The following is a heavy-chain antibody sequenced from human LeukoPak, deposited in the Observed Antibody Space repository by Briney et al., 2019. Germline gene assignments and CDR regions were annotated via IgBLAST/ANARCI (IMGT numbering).Heavy chain of an antibody. J-gene: IGHJ5*02. CDR2: INHSGST. CDR1: GGSFSGYY. D-gene: IGHD3-22*01. CDR3: ARGLSSGSGYYFGNWFDP. Sequence: KPSETLSLTCAVYGGSFSGYYWSWIRQPPGKGLEWIGEINHSGSTNYNPSLKSRVTISVDTSKNQFSLKLSSATAADTAVYYCARGLSSGSGYYFGNWFDPWGQGTLVTVSS. V-gene: IGHV4-34*01.